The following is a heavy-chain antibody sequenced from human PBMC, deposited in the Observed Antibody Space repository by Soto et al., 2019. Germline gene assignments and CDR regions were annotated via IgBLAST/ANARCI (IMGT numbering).Heavy chain of an antibody. CDR3: AKDSTYYDYVWGNYREGYFDY. Sequence: QVQLVESGGGVVQPGRSLRLSCAASGFTFSSYGMHWVRQAPGKGLEWVAVISYDGSNKYYADPVKGRFTIARDNSKNTLYLQMNSLRAEDTAVYYCAKDSTYYDYVWGNYREGYFDYWGQGTLVTVSS. CDR2: ISYDGSNK. CDR1: GFTFSSYG. D-gene: IGHD3-16*02. V-gene: IGHV3-30*18. J-gene: IGHJ4*02.